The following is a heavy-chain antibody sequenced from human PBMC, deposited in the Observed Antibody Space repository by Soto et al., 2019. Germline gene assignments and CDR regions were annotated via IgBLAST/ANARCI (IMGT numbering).Heavy chain of an antibody. CDR2: IFWDDDK. D-gene: IGHD3-10*01. CDR1: GFSLSTSGVA. Sequence: SGPTLVKPTQTLTVTCTFSGFSLSTSGVAVGWVRQPPEKALEWLALIFWDDDKRYSPSLKGRLTITRDTSKNHVVLTMANMDPVDTATYYCARLLYGSGSYQFDYWGQGTLVTVSS. CDR3: ARLLYGSGSYQFDY. J-gene: IGHJ4*02. V-gene: IGHV2-5*02.